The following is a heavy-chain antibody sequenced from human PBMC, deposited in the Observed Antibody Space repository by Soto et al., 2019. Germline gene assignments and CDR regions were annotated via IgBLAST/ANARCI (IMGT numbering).Heavy chain of an antibody. J-gene: IGHJ6*02. CDR2: ISYDGYLK. CDR3: AKDFKVSGSHYGTLNYYYGMDV. D-gene: IGHD3-10*01. CDR1: GFTFSTYG. Sequence: GGSLRLSCAASGFTFSTYGMQWVRQAPGKGLEWVAVISYDGYLKYYVDAVKGRFTVARDNSKNTLFLEMNSLRVEDTAVYFCAKDFKVSGSHYGTLNYYYGMDVWGQGTTVTVSS. V-gene: IGHV3-30*18.